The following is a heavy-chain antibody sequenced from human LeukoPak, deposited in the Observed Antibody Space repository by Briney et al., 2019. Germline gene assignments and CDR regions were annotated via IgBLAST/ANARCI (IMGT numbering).Heavy chain of an antibody. CDR2: VSTYNGNT. D-gene: IGHD6-13*01. V-gene: IGHV1-18*01. CDR3: ARALGPFDP. CDR1: GYTFTSYG. Sequence: ASVKVSCKASGYTFTSYGISWVRQAPGQGLEWMGWVSTYNGNTDYAQKLQGRVTMTTDTSANTAYMELRSLRSDDTAVYYCARALGPFDPWGQGTLVTVSS. J-gene: IGHJ5*02.